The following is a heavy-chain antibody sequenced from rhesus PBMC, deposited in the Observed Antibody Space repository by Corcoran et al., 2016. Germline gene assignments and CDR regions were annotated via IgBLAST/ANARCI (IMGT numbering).Heavy chain of an antibody. CDR1: GGPISDSYR. V-gene: IGHV4S10*01. CDR2: IYGSSTST. J-gene: IGHJ4*01. Sequence: QVQLQESGPGVVKPSETLSLTCAVSGGPISDSYRWSWIRQPPGKGLEWIGDIYGSSTSTNYNPSLKSRVTISKDTSKNQFSLKLSSVTAADTAVYYCARSYSWNYSFDYWGQGVLVTVSS. D-gene: IGHD1-1*01. CDR3: ARSYSWNYSFDY.